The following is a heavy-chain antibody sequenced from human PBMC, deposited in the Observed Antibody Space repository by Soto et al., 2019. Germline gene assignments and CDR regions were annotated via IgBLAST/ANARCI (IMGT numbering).Heavy chain of an antibody. Sequence: QVQLVQSGAEVKRPGSSVKVSCKASGDTFSFYSINWVRQAPGLGLEWMGRVNPILSMSNYAQRFQGRVTPSADKSTSTAYMELSGLRSEDTAMYYCATSYGSGYRAFDYWGQGALVTVSS. V-gene: IGHV1-69*04. D-gene: IGHD3-10*01. CDR1: GDTFSFYS. J-gene: IGHJ4*02. CDR2: VNPILSMS. CDR3: ATSYGSGYRAFDY.